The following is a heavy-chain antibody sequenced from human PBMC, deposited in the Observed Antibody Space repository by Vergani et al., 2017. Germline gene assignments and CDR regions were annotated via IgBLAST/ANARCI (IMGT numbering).Heavy chain of an antibody. CDR3: ARDPDIVVVPAAPYYYYYYGMDV. D-gene: IGHD2-2*01. CDR1: GYTFTSYG. J-gene: IGHJ6*02. Sequence: QVQLVQSGAEVKKPGASVKVSCKASGYTFTSYGISWVRQAPGQGLEWMGCISAYNGNTNYEQKLQGRVTMTTDTSTRTAYMELRSLRSDDTAVYYCARDPDIVVVPAAPYYYYYYGMDVWGQGTTVTVSS. V-gene: IGHV1-18*04. CDR2: ISAYNGNT.